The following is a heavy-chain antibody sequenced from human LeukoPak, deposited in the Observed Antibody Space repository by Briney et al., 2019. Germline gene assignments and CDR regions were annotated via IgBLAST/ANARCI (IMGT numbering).Heavy chain of an antibody. D-gene: IGHD3-3*01. CDR2: ISSSGSTI. CDR1: GFTFSDYY. Sequence: NAGGSLRLSCAASGFTFSDYYMSWIRQAPGKGLEWVSYISSSGSTIYYADSVKGRFTISRDNAKNSLYRQMNSLRAEDTAVYYCARVLQNYYHLDVWGKGTTVTVSS. J-gene: IGHJ6*03. CDR3: ARVLQNYYHLDV. V-gene: IGHV3-11*01.